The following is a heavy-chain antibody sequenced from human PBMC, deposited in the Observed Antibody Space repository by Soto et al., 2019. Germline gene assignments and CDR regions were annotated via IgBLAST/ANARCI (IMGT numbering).Heavy chain of an antibody. Sequence: GGSLRLSCAASGFTFSSYGMHWVRQAPGKGLEWVAVIWYDGSNKYYADSVKGRFTISRDNSKNTLYLQMNSLRAEDTAVYYCARDQDSSRAYHFGDWGQGTLVPV. D-gene: IGHD6-13*01. CDR1: GFTFSSYG. CDR3: ARDQDSSRAYHFGD. V-gene: IGHV3-33*01. CDR2: IWYDGSNK. J-gene: IGHJ4*02.